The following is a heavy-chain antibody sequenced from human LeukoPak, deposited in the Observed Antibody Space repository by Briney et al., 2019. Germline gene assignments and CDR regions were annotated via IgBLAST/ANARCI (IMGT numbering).Heavy chain of an antibody. J-gene: IGHJ4*02. D-gene: IGHD3-10*01. V-gene: IGHV3-23*01. CDR3: AARKVRGVWFYLDY. CDR1: GFTVSAYA. CDR2: IYDDNT. Sequence: GGSLRLSCAASGFTVSAYAMAWVRQASGKGLEWVSTIYDDNTYYADSVKGRFAISTDNSKNTLYLQMNSLRVEDTAVYFCAARKVRGVWFYLDYWGQGTLVTVSS.